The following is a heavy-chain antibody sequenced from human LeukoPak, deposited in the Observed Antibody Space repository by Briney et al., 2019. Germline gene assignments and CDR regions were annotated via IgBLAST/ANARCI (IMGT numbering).Heavy chain of an antibody. V-gene: IGHV3-7*01. D-gene: IGHD3-10*01. CDR2: IKQDGSVK. CDR3: ARESSGSGSYSYGMDV. CDR1: GFTFSNFW. Sequence: GGSLRLSCAASGFTFSNFWMNWVRQAPGKGLEWVANIKQDGSVKHYVDSVKGRFTISRDNSKNTLYLQMNSLRAEDTAVYYCARESSGSGSYSYGMDVWGQGTTVTVSS. J-gene: IGHJ6*02.